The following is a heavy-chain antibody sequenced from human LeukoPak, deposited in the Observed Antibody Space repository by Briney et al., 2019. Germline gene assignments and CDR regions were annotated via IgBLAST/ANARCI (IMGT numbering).Heavy chain of an antibody. CDR1: XYXXXXXX. J-gene: IGHJ4*02. CDR2: XXXGXXDT. D-gene: IGHD2-15*01. CDR3: ARYLSLGYCSGGSCYSFGY. Sequence: GESLKISCKGSXYXXXXXXIXXXXXXPXXXXEXXGXXXXGXXDTXYSPSFQGQVTISADKSISTAYLQWSSLKASDTAMYYCARYLSLGYCSGGSCYSFGYWGQGTLVTVSS. V-gene: IGHV5-51*01.